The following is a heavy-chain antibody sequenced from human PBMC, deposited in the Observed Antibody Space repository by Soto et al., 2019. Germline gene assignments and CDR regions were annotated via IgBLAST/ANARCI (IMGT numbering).Heavy chain of an antibody. CDR1: GFSLSNAGLG. CDR3: TSTYSNRWYLFDP. V-gene: IGHV2-26*04. CDR2: IFSNDEK. J-gene: IGHJ5*02. D-gene: IGHD6-13*01. Sequence: QVTVKESGPVLVKPTETLTLPCTVSGFSLSNAGLGVSWIRQPPGKALEWLAHIFSNDEKSYSTSLKSRLTISKKTSKCQVVLTMTNMDPVDTATYYCTSTYSNRWYLFDPWGQVTLVTVSS.